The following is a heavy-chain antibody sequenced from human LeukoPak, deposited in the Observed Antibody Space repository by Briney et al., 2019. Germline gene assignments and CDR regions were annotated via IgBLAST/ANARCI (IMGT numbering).Heavy chain of an antibody. CDR3: AREAWYGIS. D-gene: IGHD6-13*01. CDR1: GFTFSTYN. J-gene: IGHJ5*02. CDR2: ITSSSTNI. Sequence: GGSLRLSCAASGFTFSTYNMNWVRKAPGKGLEWVSHITSSSTNIYYADSVKGRFTISRDNAKNALSLQMNSLRDEDTAVYYCAREAWYGISWGQGTLVTVSS. V-gene: IGHV3-48*02.